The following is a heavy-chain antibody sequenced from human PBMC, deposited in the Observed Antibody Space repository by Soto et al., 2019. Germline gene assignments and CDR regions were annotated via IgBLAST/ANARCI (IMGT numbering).Heavy chain of an antibody. D-gene: IGHD1-20*01. CDR3: ARYKSNYYYGMDV. CDR1: GVSISSYY. CDR2: IYYSGIT. Sequence: PSETLSLTCTVSGVSISSYYWSWLRQPPGKGLEWIGYIYYSGITNYNPSLKSRVTISVDTSKNQFSLKLSSVTAADTAVYYCARYKSNYYYGMDVWGQGTTVTVSS. V-gene: IGHV4-59*01. J-gene: IGHJ6*02.